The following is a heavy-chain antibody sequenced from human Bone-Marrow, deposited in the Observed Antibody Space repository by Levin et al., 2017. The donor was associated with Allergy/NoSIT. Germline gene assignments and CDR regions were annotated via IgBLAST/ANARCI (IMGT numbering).Heavy chain of an antibody. Sequence: RSQTLSLTCTVSGGSISSSYWSWIRQPAGKGLEWIGRIYTSGSTNYNPSLKSRVTMSVDTSKNQFSLKLSSVTAADTAAYYCAQGYSSGWYDYWGQGTLVTVSS. V-gene: IGHV4-4*07. CDR3: AQGYSSGWYDY. CDR2: IYTSGST. D-gene: IGHD6-19*01. J-gene: IGHJ4*02. CDR1: GGSISSSY.